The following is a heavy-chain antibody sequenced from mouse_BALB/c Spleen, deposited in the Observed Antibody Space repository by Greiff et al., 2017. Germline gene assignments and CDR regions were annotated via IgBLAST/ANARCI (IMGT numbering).Heavy chain of an antibody. Sequence: VQLQQPGAELVKPGASVKLSCKASGYTFTSYWMHWVKQRPGQGLEWIREINPSNGRTNYNEKFKSKATLTVDKSSSTAYMQLSSLTSEDSAVYYCARGISTVVATDAMDYWGQGTSVTVSS. CDR2: INPSNGRT. CDR3: ARGISTVVATDAMDY. CDR1: GYTFTSYW. J-gene: IGHJ4*01. D-gene: IGHD1-1*01. V-gene: IGHV1S81*02.